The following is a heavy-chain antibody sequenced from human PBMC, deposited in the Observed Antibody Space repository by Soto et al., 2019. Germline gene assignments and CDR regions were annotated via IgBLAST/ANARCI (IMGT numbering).Heavy chain of an antibody. D-gene: IGHD4-17*01. CDR1: GFSFSSYW. V-gene: IGHV3-7*01. CDR2: VKQDGSKT. J-gene: IGHJ4*02. CDR3: ESQRNYGEQHY. Sequence: GGSLRLSCETSGFSFSSYWMSWVRQAPGKGLEWLGNVKQDGSKTYYVDSVKGRFVISRDNTKNSVFLRMNSLTVDDTAVYFCESQRNYGEQHYWGRGTLATVYS.